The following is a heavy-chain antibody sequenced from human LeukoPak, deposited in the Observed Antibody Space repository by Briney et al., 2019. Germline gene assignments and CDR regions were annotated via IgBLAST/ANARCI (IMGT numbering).Heavy chain of an antibody. CDR1: GGSISSSSYY. J-gene: IGHJ4*02. CDR3: ASRTRSVDY. Sequence: SETLSLTCTVSGGSISSSSYYWGWIRQPPGKGLEWIGSTYYSGSTYYNPSLKSRVTISVDTSKNQFSLKLSSVTAADTAVYYCASRTRSVDYWGQGTLVTVSS. V-gene: IGHV4-39*01. D-gene: IGHD3-10*01. CDR2: TYYSGST.